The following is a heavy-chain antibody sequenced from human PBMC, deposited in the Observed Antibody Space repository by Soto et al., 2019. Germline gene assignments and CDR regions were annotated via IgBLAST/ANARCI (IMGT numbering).Heavy chain of an antibody. V-gene: IGHV1-2*02. CDR3: ASGYYHGSGSYYTLDV. J-gene: IGHJ6*02. D-gene: IGHD3-10*01. Sequence: RASVKVSCKASGGTFTGYYMHWVRQAPGQGLEWMGWINPNSGGTNYAQKFQGRVTMTRDTSISTAYMELSRLRSDDTAVYYCASGYYHGSGSYYTLDVWGQGTTVTVSS. CDR2: INPNSGGT. CDR1: GGTFTGYY.